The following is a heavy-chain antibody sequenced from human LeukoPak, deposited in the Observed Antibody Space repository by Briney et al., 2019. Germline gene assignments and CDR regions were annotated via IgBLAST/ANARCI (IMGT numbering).Heavy chain of an antibody. J-gene: IGHJ4*02. V-gene: IGHV4-34*01. Sequence: SETLSLTCAVYGGSFSGYYWSWIRQPPGKGLEWIGEINHSGSTNYNPSLKSRVTISVDTSKNQFSLKLSAVTAADTAVYYCARGASTYLFDYWGQGTLVTVSS. CDR3: ARGASTYLFDY. D-gene: IGHD2-2*01. CDR2: INHSGST. CDR1: GGSFSGYY.